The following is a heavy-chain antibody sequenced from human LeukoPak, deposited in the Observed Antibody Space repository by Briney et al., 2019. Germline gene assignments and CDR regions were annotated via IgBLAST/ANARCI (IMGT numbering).Heavy chain of an antibody. D-gene: IGHD5-12*01. V-gene: IGHV4-59*01. Sequence: SETLSLTCTVSGGXISTYYCSWLRQSPGKGLEWIGYIHERGSTNHNPSLKSRVTMSVDTSRNQFSLQLTSVTAADTAVYFCAKSPRTVTTIFDYWGQGTLVTVSS. CDR2: IHERGST. J-gene: IGHJ4*02. CDR1: GGXISTYY. CDR3: AKSPRTVTTIFDY.